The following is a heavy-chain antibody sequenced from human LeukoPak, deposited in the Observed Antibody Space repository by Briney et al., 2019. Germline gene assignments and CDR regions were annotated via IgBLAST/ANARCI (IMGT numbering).Heavy chain of an antibody. V-gene: IGHV3-23*01. CDR1: GFTFSSYA. Sequence: SGGSLRLSCAASGFTFSSYAMSWVRQAPGKGLEWVSAISGSGGSTYYADSVKGRFTISRDNSKNTLYLQMNSLRAEDTAVYYCARDGVPYYYYGMDVWGQGTTVTVSS. J-gene: IGHJ6*02. CDR3: ARDGVPYYYYGMDV. CDR2: ISGSGGST. D-gene: IGHD3-16*01.